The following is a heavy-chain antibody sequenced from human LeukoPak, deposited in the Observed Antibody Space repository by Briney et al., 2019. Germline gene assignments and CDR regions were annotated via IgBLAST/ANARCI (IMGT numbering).Heavy chain of an antibody. V-gene: IGHV3-23*01. D-gene: IGHD1-1*01. Sequence: PGRSLRLSCAASGFRFSTFPMGWVRQAPGKGLEWVSGISAGGETTFYADSVRGRLTISRDNSKNTLYLQMNSLRADDTAVYYCAKSLLTTATGTGRAFDIWGQGTMVTVSS. CDR3: AKSLLTTATGTGRAFDI. CDR2: ISAGGETT. J-gene: IGHJ3*02. CDR1: GFRFSTFP.